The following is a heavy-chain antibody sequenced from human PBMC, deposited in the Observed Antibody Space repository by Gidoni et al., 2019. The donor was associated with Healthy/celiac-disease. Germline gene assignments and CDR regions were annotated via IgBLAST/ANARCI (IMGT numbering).Heavy chain of an antibody. V-gene: IGHV3-15*01. J-gene: IGHJ1*01. CDR2: IKSKTDGGTT. CDR3: TTPGAPTYYYDSSGYSEDHFQH. CDR1: GFTFSNAW. D-gene: IGHD3-22*01. Sequence: EVQLVESGGGLVKPGGSLRLSCAASGFTFSNAWMSWVRQAPGKGLEWVGRIKSKTDGGTTDYAAPVKGRFTISRDDSKNTLYLQMNSLKTEDTAVYYCTTPGAPTYYYDSSGYSEDHFQHWGQGTLVTVSS.